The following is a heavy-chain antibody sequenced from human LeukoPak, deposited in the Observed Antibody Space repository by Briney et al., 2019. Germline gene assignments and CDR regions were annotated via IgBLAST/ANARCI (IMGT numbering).Heavy chain of an antibody. CDR3: ARWDYDFWSGRADF. CDR2: TSDDGRST. V-gene: IGHV3-74*01. D-gene: IGHD3-3*01. J-gene: IGHJ4*02. CDR1: GFTFSSYW. Sequence: GGSLRLSCAASGFTFSSYWIHWVRQAPGKGLVWVSRTSDDGRSTNYADSVKGRFTISRDNAKNTLYLQMNNLRVEDTAVYYCARWDYDFWSGRADFWGRGTLVTISS.